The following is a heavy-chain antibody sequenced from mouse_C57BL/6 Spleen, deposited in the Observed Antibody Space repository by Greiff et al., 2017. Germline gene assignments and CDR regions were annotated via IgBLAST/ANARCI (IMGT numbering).Heavy chain of an antibody. CDR1: GFSFNTYA. V-gene: IGHV10-1*01. J-gene: IGHJ3*01. CDR3: VRSYYGSSTGFAY. D-gene: IGHD1-1*01. CDR2: IRSKSNNYAT. Sequence: DVQLVESGGGLVQPKGSLKLSCAASGFSFNTYAMNWVRQAPGKGLEWVARIRSKSNNYATYYADSVKDRFTISRDDSESMLYLQMNNLKTEDTAMYYCVRSYYGSSTGFAYWGQGTLVTVSA.